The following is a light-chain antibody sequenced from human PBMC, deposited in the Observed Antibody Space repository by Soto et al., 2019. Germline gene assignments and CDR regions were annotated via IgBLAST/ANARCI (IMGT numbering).Light chain of an antibody. CDR3: QQYNSYQLT. CDR1: QSISSW. CDR2: DAS. Sequence: DIQMTQSPSTLSASVGDRVTITCRASQSISSWLAWYQQKPGKAPKLLIYDASSLESGVPSSFSGSGSGTEFTLTISSLQPDDFATYYCQQYNSYQLTFGGGTKVEIK. J-gene: IGKJ4*01. V-gene: IGKV1-5*01.